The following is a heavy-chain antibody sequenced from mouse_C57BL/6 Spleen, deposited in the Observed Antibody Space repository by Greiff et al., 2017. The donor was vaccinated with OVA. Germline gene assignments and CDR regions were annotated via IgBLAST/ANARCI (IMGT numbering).Heavy chain of an antibody. CDR1: GYSFTDYN. J-gene: IGHJ1*03. CDR3: AREDYYGSSAYWYFDV. D-gene: IGHD1-1*01. CDR2: INPNYGTT. V-gene: IGHV1-39*01. Sequence: VQLQQSGPELVKPGASVKISCKASGYSFTDYNMNWVKQSNGKSLEWIGVINPNYGTTSYNQKFKGKATLTVDQSSSTAYMQLNSLTSEDSAVYYCAREDYYGSSAYWYFDVWGTGTTVTVSS.